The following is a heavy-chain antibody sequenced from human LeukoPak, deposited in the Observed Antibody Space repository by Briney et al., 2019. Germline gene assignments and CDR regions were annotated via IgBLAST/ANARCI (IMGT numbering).Heavy chain of an antibody. V-gene: IGHV4-4*02. D-gene: IGHD1-26*01. CDR1: GGSISSSNW. CDR3: ARAAYSGSYHSDY. J-gene: IGHJ4*02. CDR2: IYHSGST. Sequence: SGTLSLTCAVSGGSISSSNWWSWVRQPPGKGLEWMGEIYHSGSTNYNPSLKSRVTISVDKSKNQFSLKLSSVTAADTAVYYCARAAYSGSYHSDYWGQGTLVTVSS.